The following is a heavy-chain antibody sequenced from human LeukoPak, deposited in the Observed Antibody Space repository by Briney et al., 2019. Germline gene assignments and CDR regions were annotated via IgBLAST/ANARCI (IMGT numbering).Heavy chain of an antibody. J-gene: IGHJ5*02. D-gene: IGHD5-12*01. V-gene: IGHV4-59*01. CDR2: IYDTGST. Sequence: PSETLSLTCTVSGDSISNYYWSWLRQPPGKGLEWVGYIYDTGSTNYNPSLKSRVTISVDTSKKQFSLKQSSVTAADTAVYYCATVLRDYPNWFDPWGQGTLVTVSS. CDR3: ATVLRDYPNWFDP. CDR1: GDSISNYY.